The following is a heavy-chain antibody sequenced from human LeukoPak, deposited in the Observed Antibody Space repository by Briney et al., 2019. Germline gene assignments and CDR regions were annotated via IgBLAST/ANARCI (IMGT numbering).Heavy chain of an antibody. D-gene: IGHD2-2*01. Sequence: GGSLRLSCAASGFTVSSNYMGWVRQAPGKGLEWVSVIYSGGSTYYADSVKGRFTISRDNSKNTLYLQMNSLRAEDTAVYYCARVQVVPFHHDYWGQGTLVTVSS. J-gene: IGHJ4*02. CDR1: GFTVSSNY. V-gene: IGHV3-66*01. CDR3: ARVQVVPFHHDY. CDR2: IYSGGST.